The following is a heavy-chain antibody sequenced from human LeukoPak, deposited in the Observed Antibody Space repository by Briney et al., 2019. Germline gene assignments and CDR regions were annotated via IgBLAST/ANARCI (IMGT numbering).Heavy chain of an antibody. D-gene: IGHD4-23*01. J-gene: IGHJ4*02. V-gene: IGHV3-7*01. CDR1: AFTFSSYW. Sequence: GWSLRLSCEASAFTFSSYWMSWVRQAPGKGLEGVANIKEDGSEINYVDSVKGRFTISRDNAKNSLFLQMNSLRVEDTAVYYCARDRGYSSFDYWGQGTLVTVSS. CDR3: ARDRGYSSFDY. CDR2: IKEDGSEI.